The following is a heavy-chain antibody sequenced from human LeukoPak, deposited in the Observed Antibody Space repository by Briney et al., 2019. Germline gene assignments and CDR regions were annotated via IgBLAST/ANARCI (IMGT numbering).Heavy chain of an antibody. J-gene: IGHJ5*02. CDR2: IIPILGIA. Sequence: SVKVSCKASGFTFTSSAMQWVRQARGQGLEWMGRIIPILGIANYAQKFQGRVTITRNTSISTAYMELSSLRSEDTAVYYCARGDFWSGYSYNWFDPWGQGTLVTVSS. CDR3: ARGDFWSGYSYNWFDP. D-gene: IGHD3-3*01. V-gene: IGHV1-69*04. CDR1: GFTFTSSA.